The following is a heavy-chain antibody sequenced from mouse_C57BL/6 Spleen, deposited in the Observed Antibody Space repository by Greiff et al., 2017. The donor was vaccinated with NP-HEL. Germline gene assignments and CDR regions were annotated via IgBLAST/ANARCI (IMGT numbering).Heavy chain of an antibody. CDR1: GFTFTDYY. D-gene: IGHD1-1*01. Sequence: EVKLMESGGGLVQPGGSLSLSCAASGFTFTDYYMSWVRQPPGKALEWLGFIRNKANGYTTEYSASVKGRFTISRDNSQSILYLQMNALRAEDSATYYCARDYGSPYWYFDVWGTGTTVTVSS. CDR2: IRNKANGYTT. CDR3: ARDYGSPYWYFDV. V-gene: IGHV7-3*01. J-gene: IGHJ1*03.